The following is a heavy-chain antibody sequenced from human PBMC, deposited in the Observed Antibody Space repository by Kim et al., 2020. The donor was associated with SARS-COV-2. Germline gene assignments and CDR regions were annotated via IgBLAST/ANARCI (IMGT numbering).Heavy chain of an antibody. V-gene: IGHV3-21*01. D-gene: IGHD3-9*01. J-gene: IGHJ3*01. CDR2: ISSSSSYI. Sequence: GGSLRLSCAASGFTFSSYSMNWVRQAPGKGLEWVSSISSSSSYIYYADSVKGRFTISRDNAKNSLYLQMNSLRAEDTAVYYCAGEPMPVRDLDAFDYWGQGTLVTVSS. CDR1: GFTFSSYS. CDR3: AGEPMPVRDLDAFDY.